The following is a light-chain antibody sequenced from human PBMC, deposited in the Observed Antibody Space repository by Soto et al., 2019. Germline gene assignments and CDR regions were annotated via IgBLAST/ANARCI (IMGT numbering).Light chain of an antibody. V-gene: IGKV3-20*01. CDR1: QSVGSSY. J-gene: IGKJ5*01. CDR3: QQYGSSPIT. CDR2: GAS. Sequence: EIVLTLSLGTLSLSPGERATLSCRASQSVGSSYLAWYQQKPGQAPRLLIYGASSRATGIPDRFSGSGSGTDFTLTINRLEPEDYAVYYCQQYGSSPITFGQGTRLAIK.